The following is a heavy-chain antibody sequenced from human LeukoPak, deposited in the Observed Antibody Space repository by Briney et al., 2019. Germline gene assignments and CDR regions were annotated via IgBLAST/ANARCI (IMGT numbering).Heavy chain of an antibody. Sequence: GGSLRLSCAASGFTFSTYWMHWVRQAPGKGLVWVSCISSDGSSTSYADSVKGRFTISRDNAENTLFLQMNSLRAEDTAVYYCARSFGAGTYAVDYWGQGTLVTVSS. V-gene: IGHV3-74*01. D-gene: IGHD3-10*01. CDR1: GFTFSTYW. CDR2: ISSDGSST. CDR3: ARSFGAGTYAVDY. J-gene: IGHJ4*02.